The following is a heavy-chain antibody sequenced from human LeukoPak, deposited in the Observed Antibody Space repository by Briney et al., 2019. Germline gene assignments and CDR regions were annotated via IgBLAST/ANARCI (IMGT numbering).Heavy chain of an antibody. CDR2: IYYSGST. Sequence: SETLSLTCTVSGGSISSSSYYWGWIRQPPGKGLEWIGSIYYSGSTYYNPSLKSRVTISVDTSKNQFSLKLSSVTAADTAVYYCARALSPRIAAAGTCFDYWGQGTLVTVSS. CDR3: ARALSPRIAAAGTCFDY. CDR1: GGSISSSSYY. J-gene: IGHJ4*02. V-gene: IGHV4-39*07. D-gene: IGHD6-13*01.